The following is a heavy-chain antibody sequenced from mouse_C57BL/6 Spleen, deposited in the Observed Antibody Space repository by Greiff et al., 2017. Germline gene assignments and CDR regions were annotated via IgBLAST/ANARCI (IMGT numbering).Heavy chain of an antibody. CDR2: ISYDGSN. D-gene: IGHD1-1*01. V-gene: IGHV3-6*01. CDR1: GYSITSGYY. CDR3: ASSHYYGSSYGAMDY. J-gene: IGHJ4*01. Sequence: EVKVEESGPGLVKPSQSLSLTCSVTGYSITSGYYWNWIRQFPGNKLEWMGYISYDGSNNYNPSLKNRISITRDTSKNQFFLKLNSVTTEDTATYYCASSHYYGSSYGAMDYWGQGTSVTVSS.